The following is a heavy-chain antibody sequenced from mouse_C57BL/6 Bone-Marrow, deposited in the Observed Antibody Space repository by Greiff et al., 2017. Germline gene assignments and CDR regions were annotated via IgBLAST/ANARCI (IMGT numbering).Heavy chain of an antibody. CDR3: ARLGYDGYLYYFDY. CDR2: ISSGGSYT. V-gene: IGHV5-6*01. CDR1: GFTFSSYG. D-gene: IGHD2-3*01. Sequence: EVQGVESGGDLVKPGGSLKLSCAASGFTFSSYGMSWVRQTPDKRLEWVATISSGGSYTYYPDSVKGRFTISRDNAKNTLYLQMSSLKSEDTAMYYCARLGYDGYLYYFDYWGQGTTLTVSS. J-gene: IGHJ2*01.